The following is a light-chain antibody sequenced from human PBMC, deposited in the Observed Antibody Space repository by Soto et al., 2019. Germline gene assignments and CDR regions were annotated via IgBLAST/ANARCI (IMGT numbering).Light chain of an antibody. CDR3: QQYGSSRWT. CDR1: QGVSSTY. J-gene: IGKJ1*01. CDR2: GAS. Sequence: EIVLTQSPDTLSLFPGERATLSCRASQGVSSTYLAWYQQKLGQAPRLLIFGASSRATGIPDRFSGSGSGTDFTLTISRLEPEDFAVYYCQQYGSSRWTFGQGTKVEIK. V-gene: IGKV3-20*01.